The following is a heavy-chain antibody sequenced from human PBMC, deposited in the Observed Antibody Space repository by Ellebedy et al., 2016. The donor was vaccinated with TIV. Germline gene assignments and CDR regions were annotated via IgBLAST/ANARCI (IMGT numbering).Heavy chain of an antibody. Sequence: GESLKISXAASGFTFSSYGMHWVRQAPGKGLEWVAVIWYDGSNKYYADSVKGRFTISRDNSKNTLYLQMNSLRAEDTAVYYCARAGYYRISPFDYWGQGTLVTVSS. CDR3: ARAGYYRISPFDY. CDR2: IWYDGSNK. D-gene: IGHD2-21*01. CDR1: GFTFSSYG. V-gene: IGHV3-33*01. J-gene: IGHJ4*02.